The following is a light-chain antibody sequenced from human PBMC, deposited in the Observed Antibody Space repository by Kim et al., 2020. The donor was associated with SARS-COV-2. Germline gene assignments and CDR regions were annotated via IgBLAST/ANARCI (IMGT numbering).Light chain of an antibody. CDR1: QSVSSN. V-gene: IGKV3-15*01. J-gene: IGKJ2*01. Sequence: EIVMTQSPATLSVSPGERATLSCRASQSVSSNLAWYQQKPGQAPRLLIYGASTRATGIPARFSGGGSGTEFTLTISSLQCEDFAVYYCQQYNNWRPYTFGQGTKLEI. CDR3: QQYNNWRPYT. CDR2: GAS.